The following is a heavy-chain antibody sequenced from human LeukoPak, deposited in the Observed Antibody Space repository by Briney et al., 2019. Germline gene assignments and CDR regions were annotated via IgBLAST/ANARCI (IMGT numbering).Heavy chain of an antibody. J-gene: IGHJ4*02. CDR2: IYHSGST. CDR1: GGSISSNY. D-gene: IGHD3-22*01. CDR3: ARSPYDSSGYFDY. V-gene: IGHV4-59*12. Sequence: SETLSLTCTVSGGSISSNYWSWIRQPPGKGLEWIGYIYHSGSTNYNPSLKSRVTISVDTSKNQFSLKLSSVTAADTAVYYCARSPYDSSGYFDYWGQGTLVTVSS.